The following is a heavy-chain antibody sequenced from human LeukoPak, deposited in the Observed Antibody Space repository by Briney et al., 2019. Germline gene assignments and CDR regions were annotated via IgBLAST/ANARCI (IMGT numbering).Heavy chain of an antibody. CDR2: IKQDGSEK. J-gene: IGHJ6*02. CDR3: ARVSGSGSYDYYDYYGTDV. Sequence: PGGSLRLSCAASGFTFSSYWMSWVRQAPGKGLEWVANIKQDGSEKYYVDSVKGRFTISRDNAKNSLYLQMNSLRVEDTAVYYCARVSGSGSYDYYDYYGTDVWGQGTTVTVSS. CDR1: GFTFSSYW. V-gene: IGHV3-7*01. D-gene: IGHD3-10*01.